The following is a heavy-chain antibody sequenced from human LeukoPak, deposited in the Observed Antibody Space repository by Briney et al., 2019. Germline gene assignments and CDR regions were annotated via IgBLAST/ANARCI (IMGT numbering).Heavy chain of an antibody. D-gene: IGHD3-3*01. Sequence: GGSLRLSCAGSGFTFSSYAMSWVRQDPGKGLEWVSGITGSGDSTFYADSVKGRFTIPRDNSKNALYLQMNSLRAEDTALYYCAKMTVFGVVSVPKYYFDYWGQGTLVTVSS. CDR1: GFTFSSYA. J-gene: IGHJ4*02. CDR2: ITGSGDST. CDR3: AKMTVFGVVSVPKYYFDY. V-gene: IGHV3-23*01.